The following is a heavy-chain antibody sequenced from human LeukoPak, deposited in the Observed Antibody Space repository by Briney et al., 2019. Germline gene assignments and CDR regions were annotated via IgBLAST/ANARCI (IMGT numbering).Heavy chain of an antibody. CDR2: IKSKTDGGTT. D-gene: IGHD5-24*01. CDR3: TNRRVGVPR. Sequence: GESLKISCAASGFSFTDAWMNWVRQAPGKGLEWVGRIKSKTDGGTTDYAAPVKGRFTISRDDSKNTLYLQMNSLKTEDTAVYYCTNRRVGVPRWGQGTLVTVSS. J-gene: IGHJ4*02. V-gene: IGHV3-15*01. CDR1: GFSFTDAW.